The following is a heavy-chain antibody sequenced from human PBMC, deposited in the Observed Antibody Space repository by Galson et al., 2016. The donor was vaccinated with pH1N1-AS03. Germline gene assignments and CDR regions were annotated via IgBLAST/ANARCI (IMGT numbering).Heavy chain of an antibody. D-gene: IGHD6-19*01. V-gene: IGHV5-51*01. Sequence: QSGAEVKKPGESLKISCKASAYTFANYWIVWVRQMPGKGLEWMGIMYPANFDTRYSPSSQGHVTISAYTSINTAYLQWSSLRAPDTAMYYCARRISVTGREFDSWGQGTLVTVSS. CDR1: AYTFANYW. J-gene: IGHJ5*01. CDR3: ARRISVTGREFDS. CDR2: MYPANFDT.